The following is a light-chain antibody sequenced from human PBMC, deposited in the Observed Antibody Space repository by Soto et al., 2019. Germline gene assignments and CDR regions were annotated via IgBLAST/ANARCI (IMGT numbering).Light chain of an antibody. CDR3: QQYDSSPFT. V-gene: IGKV3-20*01. CDR1: QSLSSSQ. J-gene: IGKJ3*01. Sequence: EIVLTQSPGTLSLSPGERATLSCRASQSLSSSQLAWYQQKPGQAPRLLIYGASSRSTGIPDRFSGSGYGTDFTLTIIRLEPEDYAMYYCQQYDSSPFTFGTGTKVEIK. CDR2: GAS.